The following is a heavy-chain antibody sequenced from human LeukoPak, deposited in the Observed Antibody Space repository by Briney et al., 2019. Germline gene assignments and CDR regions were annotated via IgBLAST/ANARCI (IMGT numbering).Heavy chain of an antibody. J-gene: IGHJ4*02. D-gene: IGHD3-3*01. Sequence: GASVKVSCKASVGTFSGYGISWVRQAPGQGREWMGGVIPMFTTTNYAQTLQGRITITADESTNTAYMELSSLRYEDTAVYYCARGLLRFLEWRNFDSWGQGTLVTVSS. V-gene: IGHV1-69*13. CDR3: ARGLLRFLEWRNFDS. CDR1: VGTFSGYG. CDR2: VIPMFTTT.